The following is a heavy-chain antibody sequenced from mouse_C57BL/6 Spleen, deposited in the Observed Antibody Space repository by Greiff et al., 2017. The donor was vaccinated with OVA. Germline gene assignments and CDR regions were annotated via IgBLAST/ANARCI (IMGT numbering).Heavy chain of an antibody. D-gene: IGHD1-1*01. V-gene: IGHV5-9-1*02. CDR3: TRDGNYGSSFWFAY. CDR2: ISSGGDYI. J-gene: IGHJ3*01. Sequence: EVKLMESGEGLVKPGGSLKLSCAASGFTFSSYATSWVRQTPEKRLEWVAYISSGGDYIYYADTVKGRFTISRDNARNTLYLQMSSLKSEDTAMYYCTRDGNYGSSFWFAYWGQGTLVTVSA. CDR1: GFTFSSYA.